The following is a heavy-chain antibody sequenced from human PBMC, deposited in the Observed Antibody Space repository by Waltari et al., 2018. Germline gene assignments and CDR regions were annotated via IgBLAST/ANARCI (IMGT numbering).Heavy chain of an antibody. Sequence: QVQLVQSGAEVKKPGSSVKVSCKASGGTFSSYTISWVRQAPGQGLEWMGRIIPIRGIANYAQKFQGRVTITADKSTSTAYMELSSLRSEDTAVYYCAITVTTNRHRFDYWGQGTLVTVSS. D-gene: IGHD4-4*01. V-gene: IGHV1-69*02. CDR3: AITVTTNRHRFDY. CDR1: GGTFSSYT. CDR2: IIPIRGIA. J-gene: IGHJ4*02.